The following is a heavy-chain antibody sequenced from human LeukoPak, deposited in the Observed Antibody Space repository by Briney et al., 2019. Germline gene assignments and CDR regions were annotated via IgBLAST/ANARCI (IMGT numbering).Heavy chain of an antibody. Sequence: SVKVSCKASGGTFSSYAISWVRQAPGRGLEWMGGIIPIFGTANYAQKFQGRVTITADESTSTAYMELSSLRSEDTAVYYCATSGGYEKLKDWGQGTLITVSS. CDR3: ATSGGYEKLKD. D-gene: IGHD5-12*01. V-gene: IGHV1-69*13. J-gene: IGHJ4*02. CDR1: GGTFSSYA. CDR2: IIPIFGTA.